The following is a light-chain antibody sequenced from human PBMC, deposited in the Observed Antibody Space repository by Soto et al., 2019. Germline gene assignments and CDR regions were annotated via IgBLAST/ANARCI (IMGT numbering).Light chain of an antibody. CDR1: SGDIGSYNR. J-gene: IGLJ1*01. CDR3: SSYTHIKTSPCV. V-gene: IGLV2-14*01. Sequence: QSALTQPASVSGSPGQSITISCTGTSGDIGSYNRVSWYQQHPGKAPKLIIYEVTDRPSGGSNRFSGSKSGNTASLTISGLQAEDEAEYYCSSYTHIKTSPCVCGTGTKVTVL. CDR2: EVT.